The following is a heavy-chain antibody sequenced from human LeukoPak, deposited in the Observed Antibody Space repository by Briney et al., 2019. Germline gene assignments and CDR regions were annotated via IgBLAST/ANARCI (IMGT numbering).Heavy chain of an antibody. V-gene: IGHV3-48*03. CDR2: ISSSGSTI. D-gene: IGHD5-12*01. J-gene: IGHJ6*02. Sequence: PGGSLRLSCAASGFTFSSYEMNWGRQAPGKGLEWVSYISSSGSTIYYADSVKGRFTISRDNAKNSLYLQMNSLRAEDTAVYYCARDNVGGGYDWDYYYYYGMDVWGQGTTVTVSS. CDR3: ARDNVGGGYDWDYYYYYGMDV. CDR1: GFTFSSYE.